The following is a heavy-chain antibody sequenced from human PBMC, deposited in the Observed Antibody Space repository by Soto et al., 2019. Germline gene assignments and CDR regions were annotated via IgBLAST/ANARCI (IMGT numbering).Heavy chain of an antibody. V-gene: IGHV1-3*01. Sequence: QVQLVQSGAEVKKPGASVKVSCKASGYTFTSYAMHWVRQAPGQRLEWMGWINAGNGNTKYSQKFQGRVTFTRDTSASTAYMELSSLRSEDTAVYYCAREGVSSSSFPYWGQGTLVTVSS. CDR3: AREGVSSSSFPY. CDR2: INAGNGNT. CDR1: GYTFTSYA. D-gene: IGHD6-13*01. J-gene: IGHJ4*02.